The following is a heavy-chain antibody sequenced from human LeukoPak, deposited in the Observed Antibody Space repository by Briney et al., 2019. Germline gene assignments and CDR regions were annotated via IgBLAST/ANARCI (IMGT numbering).Heavy chain of an antibody. J-gene: IGHJ6*03. CDR2: INHSGST. D-gene: IGHD2-15*01. V-gene: IGHV4-34*01. CDR1: GGSFSGYY. Sequence: PSETLSLTCAVYGGSFSGYYWSWIRQPPGKGLEWIGEINHSGSTNYNPSLKSRVTISVDTSKNQFSLKLSSVTAADTAVYYCARERTLGYCSGGSCYSYYYYYMDVWGKGTTVTISS. CDR3: ARERTLGYCSGGSCYSYYYYYMDV.